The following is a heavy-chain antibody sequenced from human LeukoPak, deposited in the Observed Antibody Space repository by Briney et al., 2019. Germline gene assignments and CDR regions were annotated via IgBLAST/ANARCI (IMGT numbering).Heavy chain of an antibody. CDR3: AREGGDYYDSSGYYRGLLDY. CDR2: IIPIFGIP. Sequence: GASVKVSCKASGGTFRTFAISWVRQAPGQGLEWMGGIIPIFGIPDSAQKFQGRLTITADESTTTAYMELSSLRSEDTAVYYCAREGGDYYDSSGYYRGLLDYWGQGTLVTVSS. CDR1: GGTFRTFA. V-gene: IGHV1-69*13. J-gene: IGHJ4*02. D-gene: IGHD3-22*01.